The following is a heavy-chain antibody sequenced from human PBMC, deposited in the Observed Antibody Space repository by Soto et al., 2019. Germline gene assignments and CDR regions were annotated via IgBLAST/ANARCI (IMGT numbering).Heavy chain of an antibody. Sequence: ASVKVSCKASGCTFTSYAMHWVRQAPGQRLEWMGWINAGNGNTKYSQKFQGRVTITRDTSASTAYMELSSLRSEDTAVYYCATITIFGVVVIDYWGQGTLVTVSS. V-gene: IGHV1-3*01. D-gene: IGHD3-3*01. CDR2: INAGNGNT. CDR1: GCTFTSYA. J-gene: IGHJ4*02. CDR3: ATITIFGVVVIDY.